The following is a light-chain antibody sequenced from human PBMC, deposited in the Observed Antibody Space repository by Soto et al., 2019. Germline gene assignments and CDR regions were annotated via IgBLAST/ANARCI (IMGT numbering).Light chain of an antibody. CDR2: DAS. J-gene: IGKJ3*01. V-gene: IGKV3-11*01. Sequence: EIVLTQSPATLSLSPGERATLACRASQSVSSYLAWCQQKPGQAPRLLIYDASNRATGIPARFSGSGSGTDFTLTISSLEPEDFAVYYCQQRSNWPLLGPGTKVDIK. CDR1: QSVSSY. CDR3: QQRSNWPL.